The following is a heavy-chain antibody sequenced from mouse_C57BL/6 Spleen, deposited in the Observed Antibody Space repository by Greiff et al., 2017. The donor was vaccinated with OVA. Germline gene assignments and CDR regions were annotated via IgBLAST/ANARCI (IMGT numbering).Heavy chain of an antibody. J-gene: IGHJ4*01. CDR1: GYTFTDYN. D-gene: IGHD1-1*01. CDR3: ARRGFDYCGSSYYAMDY. Sequence: EVQVVESGPELVKPGASVKIPCKASGYTFTDYNMDWVKQSHGKSLEWIGDINPNNGGTIYNQKFKGKATLTVDKSSSTAYMELRSLTSEHTAVYYCARRGFDYCGSSYYAMDYWGQGTSVTVSS. V-gene: IGHV1-18*01. CDR2: INPNNGGT.